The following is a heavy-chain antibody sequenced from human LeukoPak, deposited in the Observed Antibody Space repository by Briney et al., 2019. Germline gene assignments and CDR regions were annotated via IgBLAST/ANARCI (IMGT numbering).Heavy chain of an antibody. Sequence: PGGSLRLSCAASGFTFSSYVMHWGRQAPGKGLEWVAVIWYDGSNKYYADSVNGRFTISRDNSKNTLYLQMNSLRAEDTAVYYCARFWNDGPIDYWGQGTLVTVSS. CDR2: IWYDGSNK. J-gene: IGHJ4*02. CDR3: ARFWNDGPIDY. D-gene: IGHD1-1*01. CDR1: GFTFSSYV. V-gene: IGHV3-33*01.